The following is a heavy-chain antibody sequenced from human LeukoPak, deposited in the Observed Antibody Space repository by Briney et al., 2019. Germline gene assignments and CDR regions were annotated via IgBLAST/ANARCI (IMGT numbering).Heavy chain of an antibody. J-gene: IGHJ4*02. CDR1: EFTFSSYS. Sequence: PGGSLRLSCAASEFTFSSYSMNWVRQAPGKGLEWDSSISSSSSYIYYADSVKGRLTISRDNSKNTLYLQMKSLRDDDTAVYYCAKDRMLVWSSSWYFDYWGQGTLVTVSS. CDR2: ISSSSSYI. V-gene: IGHV3-21*04. D-gene: IGHD6-13*01. CDR3: AKDRMLVWSSSWYFDY.